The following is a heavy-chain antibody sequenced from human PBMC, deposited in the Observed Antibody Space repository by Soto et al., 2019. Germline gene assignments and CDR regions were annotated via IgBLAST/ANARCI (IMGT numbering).Heavy chain of an antibody. D-gene: IGHD3-10*01. J-gene: IGHJ4*02. Sequence: GGSLRLSCAASGFTFSTYSMNWVCQAPGKGLEWVSYISSTGSTIYYADSVKGRVTTSRDNAKNSLFLQMNSLRDEDTAVYYCARDLDYYDSGSYYADYWGQGTLVTVSS. CDR1: GFTFSTYS. V-gene: IGHV3-48*02. CDR3: ARDLDYYDSGSYYADY. CDR2: ISSTGSTI.